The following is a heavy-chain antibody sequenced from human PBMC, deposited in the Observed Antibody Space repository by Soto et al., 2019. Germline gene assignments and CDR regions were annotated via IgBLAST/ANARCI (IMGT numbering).Heavy chain of an antibody. CDR2: ISGDGSST. CDR1: GFTCNSYG. J-gene: IGHJ5*02. Sequence: GSLRLSCASSGFTCNSYGMSWVRQAPGKRLEWVANISGDGSSTYYVDSVKGRFTISRDNAQNSLYLQMNSLRAEDTAIYYCARSTSWGQGTQVTVSS. CDR3: ARSTS. V-gene: IGHV3-7*05.